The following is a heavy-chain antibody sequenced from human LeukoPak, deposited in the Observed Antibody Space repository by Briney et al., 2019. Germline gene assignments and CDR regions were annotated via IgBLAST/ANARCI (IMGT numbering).Heavy chain of an antibody. J-gene: IGHJ4*02. CDR3: ARVGDDSSGSFYYYFDY. CDR1: GGSFSGYY. D-gene: IGHD3-22*01. CDR2: INHSGST. V-gene: IGHV4-34*01. Sequence: SETLSLTCAVYGGSFSGYYWSWIRQPPGKGLEWNGEINHSGSTNYNPSLKSRVTISVDTSKNQFSLKLSSVTAADTAVYYCARVGDDSSGSFYYYFDYWGQGTLVTVSS.